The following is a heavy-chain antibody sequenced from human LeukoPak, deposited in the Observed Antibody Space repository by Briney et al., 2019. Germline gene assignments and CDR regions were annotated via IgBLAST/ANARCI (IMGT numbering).Heavy chain of an antibody. CDR1: GFTFSSYD. D-gene: IGHD3-22*01. Sequence: PGGSLRLSCAASGFTFSSYDMHWVRQAPGKGLEWVSAICTAGDTYYPGSVKGRFTISRENAKNSLYLQMNSLRAGDTAVYYCARGTMIGTGAFDIWGQGTMVTVSS. CDR3: ARGTMIGTGAFDI. V-gene: IGHV3-13*01. CDR2: ICTAGDT. J-gene: IGHJ3*02.